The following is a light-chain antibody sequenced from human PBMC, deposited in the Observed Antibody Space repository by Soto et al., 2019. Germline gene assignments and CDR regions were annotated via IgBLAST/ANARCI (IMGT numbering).Light chain of an antibody. V-gene: IGLV1-51*01. CDR2: DDN. Sequence: SVLTQPPSVSAAPGQKVTISCSGSSSNIGGNSVSWYQQLPGTAPKLLIYDDNKRPSGIPDRFSGSKSGTSATLGITGFQTGDEADYYCGSWDSSLSGVVFGGGTQLTV. CDR3: GSWDSSLSGVV. CDR1: SSNIGGNS. J-gene: IGLJ2*01.